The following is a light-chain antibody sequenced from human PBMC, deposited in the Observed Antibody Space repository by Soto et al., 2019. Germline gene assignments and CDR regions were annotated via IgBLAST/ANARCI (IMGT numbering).Light chain of an antibody. CDR2: WAS. J-gene: IGKJ4*01. CDR1: SNNKNY. CDR3: HQCYGARLT. Sequence: SNNKNYLAWYQHKSGQPPRLLIYWASTRESGVPDRFSGSGSGTEFTLLMCSLHAEDEALYNGHQCYGARLTFGAGTKVDIK. V-gene: IGKV4-1*01.